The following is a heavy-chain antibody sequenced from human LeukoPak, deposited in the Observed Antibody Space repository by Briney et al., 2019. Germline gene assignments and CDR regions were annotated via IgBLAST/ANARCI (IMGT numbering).Heavy chain of an antibody. D-gene: IGHD3-3*01. CDR3: ARDLAYDFWGGYYTGGSSGQDY. J-gene: IGHJ4*02. CDR1: GYTFTSYG. CDR2: ISAYNGNT. Sequence: ASVKVSCKASGYTFTSYGISWERKGHGQGIGLMGWISAYNGNTNYEQKLQRRVTMTTDTSTRTASMELRSLRSYDTAVYYCARDLAYDFWGGYYTGGSSGQDYWGQGTLVTVSS. V-gene: IGHV1-18*01.